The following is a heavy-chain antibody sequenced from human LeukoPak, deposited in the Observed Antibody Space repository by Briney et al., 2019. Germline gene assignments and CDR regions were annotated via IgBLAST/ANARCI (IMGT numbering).Heavy chain of an antibody. Sequence: GGSLRLSCAASGFTFDDYGMSWVHQAPGKGLEWVSGINWNGGSTGYADSVKGRFTISRDNAKNSLYLQMNSLRAEDTALYYCARYIYDSSGYYYFDYWGQGTLVTVSS. CDR3: ARYIYDSSGYYYFDY. CDR2: INWNGGST. D-gene: IGHD3-22*01. CDR1: GFTFDDYG. J-gene: IGHJ4*02. V-gene: IGHV3-20*04.